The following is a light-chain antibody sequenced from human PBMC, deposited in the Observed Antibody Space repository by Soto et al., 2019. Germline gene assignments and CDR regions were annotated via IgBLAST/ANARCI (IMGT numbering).Light chain of an antibody. Sequence: IVMTQSPVTLSMSPGERATLSCRAGQSISSSLAWYQQIPGQAPRLXIYDASTRETGIRARFSGSGSGTEFTLTISRLDPEDFAVYYCQQYGSSIRTFGQGTKVDIK. CDR1: QSISSS. CDR2: DAS. J-gene: IGKJ1*01. CDR3: QQYGSSIRT. V-gene: IGKV3-20*01.